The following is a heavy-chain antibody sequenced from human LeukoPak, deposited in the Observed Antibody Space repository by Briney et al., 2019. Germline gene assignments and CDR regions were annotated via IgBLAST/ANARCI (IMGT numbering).Heavy chain of an antibody. J-gene: IGHJ4*02. D-gene: IGHD6-13*01. Sequence: SETLSLTCTVSGGSISSYYWSWIRQPPGKGLEWIGYIYYSGSTNYNPSLKSRVTISVDTSKNQFSLKLSSVTAADTAVYYWARGGVRSWAIDYWGQGTLVTVSS. CDR3: ARGGVRSWAIDY. CDR2: IYYSGST. CDR1: GGSISSYY. V-gene: IGHV4-59*01.